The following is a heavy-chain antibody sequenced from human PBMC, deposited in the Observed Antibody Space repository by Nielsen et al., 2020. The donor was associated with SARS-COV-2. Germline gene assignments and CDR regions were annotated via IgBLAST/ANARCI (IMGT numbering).Heavy chain of an antibody. CDR2: IYTSGST. CDR3: ASGGQWLVRPYYYYGMDV. V-gene: IGHV4-4*07. J-gene: IGHJ6*02. D-gene: IGHD6-19*01. Sequence: SETLSLTCTVSGGSISSYYWSWIRQPAGKGLEWIGRIYTSGSTNYNPSLKSRVTISVDTSKNQFSLKLSSVTAADTAVYYCASGGQWLVRPYYYYGMDVWGQGTTVTVSS. CDR1: GGSISSYY.